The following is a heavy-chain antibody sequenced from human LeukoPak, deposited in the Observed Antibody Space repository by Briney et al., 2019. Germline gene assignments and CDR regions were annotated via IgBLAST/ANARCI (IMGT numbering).Heavy chain of an antibody. CDR3: ASLRWLQLSGIES. CDR1: GGSITSSNYY. D-gene: IGHD5-24*01. V-gene: IGHV4-39*01. J-gene: IGHJ4*02. CDR2: IYYSGST. Sequence: SETLSLTCTVSGGSITSSNYYWGWIPQPPGKGLEWIGSIYYSGSTHYNPSLKSRVTISVDMSKNQFSLKLSSVTAADTAVYYCASLRWLQLSGIESWGQGTLVTVSS.